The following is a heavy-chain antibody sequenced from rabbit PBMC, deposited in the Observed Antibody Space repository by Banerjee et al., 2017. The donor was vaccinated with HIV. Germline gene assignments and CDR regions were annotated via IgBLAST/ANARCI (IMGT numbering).Heavy chain of an antibody. CDR3: ARAPAGYADL. V-gene: IGHV1S45*01. CDR1: GFSFSSSYY. CDR2: IVAGSSGTT. Sequence: QEQLEESGGDLVKPEGSLTLTCTASGFSFSSSYYMCWVRQAPGKGLEWIGCIVAGSSGTTYYASWVNDRFTISKTSSTTVTLQMTSLTAADTATYFCARAPAGYADLWGQGTLVTVS. D-gene: IGHD6-1*01. J-gene: IGHJ3*01.